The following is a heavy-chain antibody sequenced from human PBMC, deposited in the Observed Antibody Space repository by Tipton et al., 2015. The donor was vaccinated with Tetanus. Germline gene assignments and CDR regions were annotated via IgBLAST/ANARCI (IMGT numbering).Heavy chain of an antibody. D-gene: IGHD2-21*01. CDR1: GGSMNSYY. V-gene: IGHV4-59*01. Sequence: TLSLTCTVSGGSMNSYYWSWIPQPPGKGLEWIGHIYYTGSTNYNPSLKSGVTISLDTSKNQFSLKLTSVSAADTAVYYCARLTGHSMDVVDYYYFGMDVWGQGTKVTVYS. CDR2: IYYTGST. CDR3: ARLTGHSMDVVDYYYFGMDV. J-gene: IGHJ6*02.